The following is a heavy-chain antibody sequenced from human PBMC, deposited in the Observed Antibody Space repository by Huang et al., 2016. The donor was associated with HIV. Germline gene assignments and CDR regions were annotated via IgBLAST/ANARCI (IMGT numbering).Heavy chain of an antibody. CDR3: VHRLRYGKWYVDY. CDR2: IYWDNAE. CDR1: GFSLTSSGVA. J-gene: IGHJ4*02. D-gene: IGHD6-13*01. Sequence: QITLKESGPTLVKPTQTLTLTCTFSGFSLTSSGVAVGWIRQPPGKALEWLALIYWDNAERFSPALKTRLTITKDTPKNEVVLTMTNMDPVDTATYYCVHRLRYGKWYVDYWGQGVLVTVSS. V-gene: IGHV2-5*02.